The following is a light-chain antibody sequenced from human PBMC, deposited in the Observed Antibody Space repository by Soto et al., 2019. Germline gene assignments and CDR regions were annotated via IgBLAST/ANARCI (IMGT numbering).Light chain of an antibody. CDR1: RTFASSY. CDR2: AAS. CDR3: QKYGSSPPYT. J-gene: IGKJ2*01. V-gene: IGKV3-20*01. Sequence: EIVLTQSPDTLSLSPGERATLACRASRTFASSYLAWYQQKPGQAPRLLIYAASTRATGIPDRSSGSGSGADFSLTISRLEPEDSAVYYCQKYGSSPPYTFGQGTKLEIK.